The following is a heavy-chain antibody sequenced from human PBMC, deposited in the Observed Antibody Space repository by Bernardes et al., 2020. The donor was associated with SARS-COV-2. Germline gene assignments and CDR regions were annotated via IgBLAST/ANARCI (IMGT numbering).Heavy chain of an antibody. J-gene: IGHJ3*02. CDR1: GFTFSSYA. D-gene: IGHD2-2*01. Sequence: GGSLRLSCAASGFTFSSYAMSWVRQAPGKGLEWVSAISGSGGSTYYADSVKGRFTISRDNSKNTLYLQMNSLRAEDTAVYYCAKGIWPGTVPAAITDAFDIWGQGTMVTVSS. V-gene: IGHV3-23*01. CDR2: ISGSGGST. CDR3: AKGIWPGTVPAAITDAFDI.